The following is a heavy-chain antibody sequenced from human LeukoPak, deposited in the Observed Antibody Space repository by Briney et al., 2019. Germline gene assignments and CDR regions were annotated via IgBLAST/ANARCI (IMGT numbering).Heavy chain of an antibody. CDR3: AREQEDCTGTTCYRAFDV. D-gene: IGHD2-2*01. Sequence: GGSLRLSCAASGFTFSSYAMHWVRQAPGKGLEYVSAISSNGGSTYYANSVKGRFTISRDSAKNTLYLQMSSLRSEDTAVYYCAREQEDCTGTTCYRAFDVWGQGTMVTVS. CDR2: ISSNGGST. J-gene: IGHJ3*01. CDR1: GFTFSSYA. V-gene: IGHV3-64*01.